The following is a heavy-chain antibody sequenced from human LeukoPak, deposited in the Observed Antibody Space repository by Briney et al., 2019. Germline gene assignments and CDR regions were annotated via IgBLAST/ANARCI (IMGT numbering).Heavy chain of an antibody. CDR1: GGTFSSYA. Sequence: ASVKVSCKASGGTFSSYAISWVRQAPGQGLEWMGGLIPIFGTANYAQKFQGRVTITADESTSTAYMELSSLRSEDTAVYYCAAPSRYDSSGYYPNYFDYWGQGTLVTVSS. J-gene: IGHJ4*02. D-gene: IGHD3-22*01. V-gene: IGHV1-69*13. CDR3: AAPSRYDSSGYYPNYFDY. CDR2: LIPIFGTA.